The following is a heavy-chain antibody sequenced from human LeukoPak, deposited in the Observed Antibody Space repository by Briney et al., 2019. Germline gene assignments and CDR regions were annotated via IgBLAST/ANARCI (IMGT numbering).Heavy chain of an antibody. CDR1: GFTFGSYA. J-gene: IGHJ4*02. V-gene: IGHV3-23*01. Sequence: GGSLRLSCAASGFTFGSYAMYWVRQGPGKGLEWVSGISGSGGSTFYADSVKGRFTISRDNSENTVYLQMNSLRADDTAVYYCAKTTAGYSSGRYPGWPVDYWGQGTLVTVSS. D-gene: IGHD6-19*01. CDR3: AKTTAGYSSGRYPGWPVDY. CDR2: ISGSGGST.